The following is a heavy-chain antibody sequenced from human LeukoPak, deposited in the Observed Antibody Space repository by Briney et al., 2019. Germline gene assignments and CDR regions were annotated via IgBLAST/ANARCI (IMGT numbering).Heavy chain of an antibody. J-gene: IGHJ3*01. V-gene: IGHV3-30-3*01. Sequence: SCKASGYTFTGYYMHWVRQAPGKGLEWVAVISYDGSNKYYADSVKGRFTISRDNSKNTLYLQMNSLRAEDTAVYYCARDLYYGDYLLVWGQGTMVTVSS. CDR1: GYTFTGYY. D-gene: IGHD4-17*01. CDR3: ARDLYYGDYLLV. CDR2: ISYDGSNK.